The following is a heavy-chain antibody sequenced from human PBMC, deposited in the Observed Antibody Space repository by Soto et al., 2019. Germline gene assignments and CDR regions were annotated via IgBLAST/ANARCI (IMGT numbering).Heavy chain of an antibody. CDR3: ARAGGDCSSTSCYYYYYGMDV. Sequence: GGSLRLSCAASGFTFSSYSMNWVRQAPGKGLEWVSYISSSSSTIYYADSVKGRFTISRDNAKNSLYLQMNSLRDEDTAVYYCARAGGDCSSTSCYYYYYGMDVWGQGTRVTVSS. D-gene: IGHD2-2*01. CDR1: GFTFSSYS. V-gene: IGHV3-48*02. J-gene: IGHJ6*02. CDR2: ISSSSSTI.